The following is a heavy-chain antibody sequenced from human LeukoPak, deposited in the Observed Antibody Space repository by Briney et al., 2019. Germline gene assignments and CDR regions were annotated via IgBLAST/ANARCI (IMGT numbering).Heavy chain of an antibody. CDR1: GYTLTELS. Sequence: GASVKVSFKVSGYTLTELSMHWVRQAPGKGLEWMGGFDPEDGETIYAQKFQGRVTMTEDTSTDTAYMELSRLKSDDTAVYYCARGPTVTTDYWGQGTLVTVSS. CDR2: FDPEDGET. CDR3: ARGPTVTTDY. V-gene: IGHV1-24*01. D-gene: IGHD4-17*01. J-gene: IGHJ4*02.